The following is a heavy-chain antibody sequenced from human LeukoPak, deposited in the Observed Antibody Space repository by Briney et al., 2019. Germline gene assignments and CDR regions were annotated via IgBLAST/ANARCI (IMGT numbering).Heavy chain of an antibody. CDR3: ARDRAWNYFDY. D-gene: IGHD3-3*01. CDR1: GFTFSSYV. Sequence: GGSLRLSCAASGFTFSSYVMSWVRQAPGKGLEWVSAITGAGGGTNYADSVKGRFTISRDNSKNTLYLQMNSLRAEDTAVYYCARDRAWNYFDYWGQGTLVTVSS. CDR2: ITGAGGGT. V-gene: IGHV3-23*01. J-gene: IGHJ4*02.